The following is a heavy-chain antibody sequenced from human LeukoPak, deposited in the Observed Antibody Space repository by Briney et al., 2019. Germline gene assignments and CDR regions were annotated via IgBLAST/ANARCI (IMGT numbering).Heavy chain of an antibody. V-gene: IGHV3-64*01. CDR3: GRDHYGYNSIDY. Sequence: PGGSLRLSCAASGFTFSSYPMHWVRQAPGKGLEYVSTISNNGGNTYYANSVKGRFTISRDNAKNTLYLQMDSLRAEDTAVYYCGRDHYGYNSIDYWGQGTLVTVSS. J-gene: IGHJ4*02. CDR2: ISNNGGNT. D-gene: IGHD5-24*01. CDR1: GFTFSSYP.